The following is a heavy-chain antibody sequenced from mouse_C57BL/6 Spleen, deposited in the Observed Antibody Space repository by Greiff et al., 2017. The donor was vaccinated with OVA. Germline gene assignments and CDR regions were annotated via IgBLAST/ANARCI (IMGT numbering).Heavy chain of an antibody. CDR3: ARGGQLRSYYFDY. CDR1: GYTFTDYN. V-gene: IGHV1-22*01. D-gene: IGHD3-2*02. J-gene: IGHJ2*01. CDR2: INPNNGGT. Sequence: EVQLQQSGPELVKPGASVKMSCKASGYTFTDYNMHWVKQSHGKSLEWIGYINPNNGGTSYNQKFKGKATLTVNKSSSTAYMEIRSLTSEESAVYYCARGGQLRSYYFDYWGQGTTLTVSS.